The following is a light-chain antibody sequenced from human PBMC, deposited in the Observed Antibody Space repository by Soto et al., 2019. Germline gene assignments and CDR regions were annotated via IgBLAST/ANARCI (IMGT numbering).Light chain of an antibody. CDR1: SSNIGSHS. Sequence: QSVVTQPPSASGTPGQRVTISCSGSSSNIGSHSVSWYQHLPGTAPKLLIYTNNQRPSGVPDRCSGSKSGTSASLAISGLRSEDEADYYCAAWDDSLSALVFGGGTQLTVL. CDR3: AAWDDSLSALV. J-gene: IGLJ3*02. CDR2: TNN. V-gene: IGLV1-47*01.